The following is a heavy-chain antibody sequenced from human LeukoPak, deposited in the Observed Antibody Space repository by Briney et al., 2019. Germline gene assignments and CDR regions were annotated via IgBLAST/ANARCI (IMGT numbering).Heavy chain of an antibody. CDR2: INPNNSDT. CDR3: ARLVWGVDYYYYYMDV. Sequence: ASVKVSCKASGYTFTSYDINWVRQATGQGLEWMGWINPNNSDTNYAQKFHGRVTMTRGTSISTAYMELSRLKSDDTAVYYCARLVWGVDYYYYYMDVWGKGTTVTVSS. J-gene: IGHJ6*03. CDR1: GYTFTSYD. D-gene: IGHD3-10*01. V-gene: IGHV1-2*02.